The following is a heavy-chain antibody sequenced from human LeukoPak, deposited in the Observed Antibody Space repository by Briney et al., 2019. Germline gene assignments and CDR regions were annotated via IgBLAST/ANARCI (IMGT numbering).Heavy chain of an antibody. CDR3: ARDRAASQDWVEFDP. CDR2: IRDSGEA. V-gene: IGHV3-66*03. J-gene: IGHJ5*02. CDR1: GCGVGDYY. Sequence: GGSLRLACAVSGCGVGDYYMSWVRQAPGKGLEWVGLIRDSGEAFYADFARGRFAISRDESENTLYLQMNSLRVEDTAVYFCARDRAASQDWVEFDPWGQGTPVIVSS. D-gene: IGHD3/OR15-3a*01.